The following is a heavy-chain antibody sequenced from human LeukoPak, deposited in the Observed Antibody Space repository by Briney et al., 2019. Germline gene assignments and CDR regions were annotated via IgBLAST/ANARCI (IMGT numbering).Heavy chain of an antibody. J-gene: IGHJ3*02. CDR1: GYTFTDDY. CDR2: INPNSGGT. D-gene: IGHD3-3*01. Sequence: GASVKVSCRASGYTFTDDYMHWVRQAPGQGLEWMGWINPNSGGTHSAQKFQGRVTMTRDTSISTAYMELRSVRSDDTAVYYCARDHGDDAFDIWGPGTMVTVSS. V-gene: IGHV1-2*02. CDR3: ARDHGDDAFDI.